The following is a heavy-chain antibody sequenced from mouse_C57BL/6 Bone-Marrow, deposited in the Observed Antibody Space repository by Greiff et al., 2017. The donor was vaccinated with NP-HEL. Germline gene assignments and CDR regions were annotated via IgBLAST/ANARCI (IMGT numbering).Heavy chain of an antibody. V-gene: IGHV5-4*03. D-gene: IGHD1-1*01. CDR3: ARVPLYYGSSYWYFDV. Sequence: EVKLMESGGGLVKPGGSLKLSCAASGFTFSSYAMSWVRQTPAKRLEWVATISDGGSYTYYPDNVKGRFTLSSDKAKNQLYLQMSHLKSEDTSMYYCARVPLYYGSSYWYFDVWGTGTTVTVSS. CDR1: GFTFSSYA. CDR2: ISDGGSYT. J-gene: IGHJ1*03.